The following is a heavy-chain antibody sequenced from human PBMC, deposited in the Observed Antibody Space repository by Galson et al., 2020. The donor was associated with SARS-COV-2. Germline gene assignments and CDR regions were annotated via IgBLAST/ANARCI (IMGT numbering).Heavy chain of an antibody. V-gene: IGHV4-4*07. Sequence: SETLSLTCTVSGGSISSYYWSWIRQPAGKGLEWIGRIYTSGSTNYNPSLKSRVTMSVDTSKNQFSLKLSSVTAADTAVYYCARGGETGIAAAGTARYYFDYWGQGTLVTVSS. CDR3: ARGGETGIAAAGTARYYFDY. CDR2: IYTSGST. J-gene: IGHJ4*02. CDR1: GGSISSYY. D-gene: IGHD6-13*01.